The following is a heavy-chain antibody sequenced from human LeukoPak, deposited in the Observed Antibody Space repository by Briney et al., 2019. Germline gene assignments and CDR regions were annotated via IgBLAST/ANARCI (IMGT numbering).Heavy chain of an antibody. D-gene: IGHD3-22*01. J-gene: IGHJ4*02. CDR2: INPNSGGT. CDR3: AMLSSGYYFDY. V-gene: IGHV1-2*02. Sequence: GASVTVSCKASVYTFTDYYMHWVRQAPGQGLEWMGWINPNSGGTNYAQKFQGRVTMTRDTSISTAYMELSRLRSDDTAVYYCAMLSSGYYFDYWGQGTLVTVSS. CDR1: VYTFTDYY.